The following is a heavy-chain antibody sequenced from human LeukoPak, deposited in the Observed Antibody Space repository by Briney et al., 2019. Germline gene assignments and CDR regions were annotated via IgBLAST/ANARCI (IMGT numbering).Heavy chain of an antibody. J-gene: IGHJ4*02. D-gene: IGHD3-22*01. CDR2: ISGSGGST. CDR1: GFTFISYA. CDR3: AKVEGSSGHTRLFDY. Sequence: GGSLRLSCAASGFTFISYAMSWVRQAPGKGREWGSAISGSGGSTYYADSVKGRFTISRDNSKNTLYLQMNSLRAEDTAVYYCAKVEGSSGHTRLFDYWGQGTLVTVSS. V-gene: IGHV3-23*01.